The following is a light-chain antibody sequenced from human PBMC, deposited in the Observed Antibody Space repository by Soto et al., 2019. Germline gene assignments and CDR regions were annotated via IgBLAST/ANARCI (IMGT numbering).Light chain of an antibody. CDR1: QSVSSSY. V-gene: IGKV3-20*01. CDR3: QQYGSSPRT. CDR2: GAS. J-gene: IGKJ1*01. Sequence: EIVLTQSPGNLSLSPGERATLSCRASQSVSSSYLAWYQQKPGQAPRLLIYGASSRATGIPDRFSGSGSGTDFTLTISRLEPEDFAVYYCQQYGSSPRTFGQGTKV.